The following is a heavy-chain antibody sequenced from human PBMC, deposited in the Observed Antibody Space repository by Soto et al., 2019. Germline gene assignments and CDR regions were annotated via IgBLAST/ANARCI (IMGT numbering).Heavy chain of an antibody. CDR1: GGSISSYY. J-gene: IGHJ4*02. V-gene: IGHV4-59*01. CDR3: APLIGDPVISFDF. D-gene: IGHD3-10*01. Sequence: QVQLQESGPGLVKPSETLSLTCTVSGGSISSYYWSWIRQPPGKGLEWIGYIHYSGSTIYNPSLESRGSISVLTSSNQFSLNSTSVSAADSVVYFCAPLIGDPVISFDFWGQGTLVTVSS. CDR2: IHYSGST.